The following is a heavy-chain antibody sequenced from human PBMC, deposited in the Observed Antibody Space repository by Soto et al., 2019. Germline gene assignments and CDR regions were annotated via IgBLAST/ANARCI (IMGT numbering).Heavy chain of an antibody. V-gene: IGHV3-74*01. CDR2: INSDGSST. D-gene: IGHD2-15*01. CDR3: ARGTLLPSDDAFDI. CDR1: GFTFSNYW. J-gene: IGHJ3*02. Sequence: GGSLRLSCAASGFTFSNYWMHWVRQAPGKGLVWVSRINSDGSSTSYAVSVKGRFTISRDNAKNTLYLQMNSLRAEDTAVYYCARGTLLPSDDAFDIWGQGTMVTVS.